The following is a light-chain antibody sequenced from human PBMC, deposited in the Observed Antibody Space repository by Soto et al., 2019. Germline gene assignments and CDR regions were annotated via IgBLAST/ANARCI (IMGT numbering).Light chain of an antibody. Sequence: QSVLTQPPSVSGAPGQRVTISCTGSSSNIGAGYDVHWYQQLPGTATTLLIYGNSNRPSGVPDRFSGSKSGTSASVAITGLKAEDEADYYCQSYDSSLRGTVFGGGTKLTVL. CDR2: GNS. CDR3: QSYDSSLRGTV. J-gene: IGLJ2*01. V-gene: IGLV1-40*01. CDR1: SSNIGAGYD.